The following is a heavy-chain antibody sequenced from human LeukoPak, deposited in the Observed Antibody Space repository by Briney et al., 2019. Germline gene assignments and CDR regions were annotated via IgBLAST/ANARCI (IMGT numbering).Heavy chain of an antibody. CDR2: IYPGDSDT. D-gene: IGHD3-16*02. V-gene: IGHV5-51*01. Sequence: GESLKISCKGSGYSYTSYWIGWVRQMPGKGLEWMGIIYPGDSDTRYSPSFQGQVTISADKSISTAYLQWSSLKASDTAMYYCARYPMITFGGVIVWGQGTLVTVSS. J-gene: IGHJ4*02. CDR1: GYSYTSYW. CDR3: ARYPMITFGGVIV.